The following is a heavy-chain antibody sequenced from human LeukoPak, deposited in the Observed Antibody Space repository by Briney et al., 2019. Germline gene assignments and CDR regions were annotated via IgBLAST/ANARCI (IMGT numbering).Heavy chain of an antibody. CDR2: INNDGSSV. V-gene: IGHV3-74*01. Sequence: GGSLRLSCAASGFTFSSYWMHWVRQAPGKGLVWVSRINNDGSSVNYADSVRGRFTISRDNAKNTLYLQMNSLRAEDTAVYYCVSSYCSGGGCYSASGYWGQGTLVTVSS. J-gene: IGHJ4*02. D-gene: IGHD2-15*01. CDR1: GFTFSSYW. CDR3: VSSYCSGGGCYSASGY.